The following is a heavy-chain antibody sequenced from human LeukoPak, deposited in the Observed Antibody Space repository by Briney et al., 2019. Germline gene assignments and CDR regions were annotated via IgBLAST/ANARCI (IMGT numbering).Heavy chain of an antibody. J-gene: IGHJ4*02. D-gene: IGHD5-24*01. CDR2: INHSGST. CDR1: GGSFSGYY. CDR3: ACDGYNWFDY. Sequence: SETLSLTCAVYGGSFSGYYWSWIRQPPGKGLEWIGEINHSGSTNYNPSLKSRVTISVDTSKNQFSLKLSSVTAADTAVYYCACDGYNWFDYWGQGTLVTVSS. V-gene: IGHV4-34*01.